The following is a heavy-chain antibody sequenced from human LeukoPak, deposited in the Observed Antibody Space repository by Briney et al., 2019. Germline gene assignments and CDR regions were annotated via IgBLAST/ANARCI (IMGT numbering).Heavy chain of an antibody. Sequence: GESLKISCKVSGYIFTSYWIAWVRQMPRKGLEWMGIIYPGDSDTRYSPSFQGQVTISADKSISTAYLQWSSLKASDTAMYYCARQCGGDCYHYYYYGMDVWGQGTTVTVSS. D-gene: IGHD2-21*02. V-gene: IGHV5-51*01. CDR2: IYPGDSDT. J-gene: IGHJ6*02. CDR3: ARQCGGDCYHYYYYGMDV. CDR1: GYIFTSYW.